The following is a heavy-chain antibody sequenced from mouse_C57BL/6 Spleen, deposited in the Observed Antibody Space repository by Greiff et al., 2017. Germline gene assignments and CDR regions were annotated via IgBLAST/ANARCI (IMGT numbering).Heavy chain of an antibody. D-gene: IGHD1-1*01. Sequence: QVQLQQSGAELARPGASVKLSCTASGYTFTSYGIRWVKQRPGQGLEWIGEIYPRSGNTYYTEKFKGKATLTADKSSSTAYMELRSLTSEDSAVYFCARGGTVGDYYAMGYWGQGTSVTVA. CDR3: ARGGTVGDYYAMGY. CDR2: IYPRSGNT. J-gene: IGHJ4*01. V-gene: IGHV1-81*01. CDR1: GYTFTSYG.